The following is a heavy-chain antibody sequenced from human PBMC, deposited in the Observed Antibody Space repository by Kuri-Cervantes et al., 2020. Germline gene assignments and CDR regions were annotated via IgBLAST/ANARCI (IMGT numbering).Heavy chain of an antibody. V-gene: IGHV4-34*01. CDR2: INHSGST. D-gene: IGHD2-15*01. Sequence: GSLRLSCTVSGGSISSYYWSWIRQPPGKGLEWIGEINHSGSTNYNPSLKSRVTISVDTSKNQFSLKLNSVTAADTAVYYCARRLGYCSGGSCYYMDVWGKGTTVTVSS. J-gene: IGHJ6*03. CDR3: ARRLGYCSGGSCYYMDV. CDR1: GGSISSYY.